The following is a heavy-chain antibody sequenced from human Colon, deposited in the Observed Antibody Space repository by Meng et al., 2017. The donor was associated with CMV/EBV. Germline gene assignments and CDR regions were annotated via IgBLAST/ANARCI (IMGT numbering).Heavy chain of an antibody. V-gene: IGHV3-23*01. D-gene: IGHD1-7*01. CDR3: ARDGASGTMINLLDY. Sequence: GESLKISCAASGFTFSDYAMGWVRQAPGKGLDWVSAITGRSTDTYYADSVKGRFTISRDNSRNTLYLQLNSLRADDTAVYYCARDGASGTMINLLDYWGQGTLVTVSS. CDR1: GFTFSDYA. J-gene: IGHJ4*02. CDR2: ITGRSTDT.